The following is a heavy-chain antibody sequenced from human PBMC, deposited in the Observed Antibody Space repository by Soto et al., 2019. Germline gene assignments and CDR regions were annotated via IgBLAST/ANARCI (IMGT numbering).Heavy chain of an antibody. CDR1: GGPISSYY. J-gene: IGHJ3*02. D-gene: IGHD1-26*01. V-gene: IGHV4-59*01. CDR3: VRGGERDLVQSAFDI. Sequence: PSETLSLTGTVSGGPISSYYWRWIRQPPGKGLEWIGYIYYSGSTNYNPSLKSRVTISVDTSKNQFSLKLSSVTAADTAVYYCVRGGERDLVQSAFDIGGQGTMVTVSS. CDR2: IYYSGST.